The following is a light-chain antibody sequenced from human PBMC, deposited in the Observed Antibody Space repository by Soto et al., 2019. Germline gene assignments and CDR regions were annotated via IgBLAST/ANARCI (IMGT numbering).Light chain of an antibody. V-gene: IGKV3-11*01. CDR3: QQRSNWPLT. J-gene: IGKJ4*01. CDR2: DAL. CDR1: QSVSSF. Sequence: EIVLSQSPATLSLSPGERATLSCRASQSVSSFLAWYQQKPGQAPRLLIYDALNRAPGIPARFRGSESGTDFTLTISSLEPEDFAVYYCQQRSNWPLTFGGGTKLDIK.